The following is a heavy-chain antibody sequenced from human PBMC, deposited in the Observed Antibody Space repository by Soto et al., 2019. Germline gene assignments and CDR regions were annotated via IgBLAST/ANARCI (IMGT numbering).Heavy chain of an antibody. Sequence: GASVKVSCKASGGSFSSFAFSWVRQAPGQGLEWMGGIIPMFGNTNYAQKLQGRVTMTTDTSTSTAYMELRSLRSDDTAVCYCARDPEGGYSYGPSYYYYGMDVWGQGTTVTVSS. D-gene: IGHD5-18*01. CDR3: ARDPEGGYSYGPSYYYYGMDV. CDR2: IIPMFGNT. J-gene: IGHJ6*02. V-gene: IGHV1-18*01. CDR1: GGSFSSFA.